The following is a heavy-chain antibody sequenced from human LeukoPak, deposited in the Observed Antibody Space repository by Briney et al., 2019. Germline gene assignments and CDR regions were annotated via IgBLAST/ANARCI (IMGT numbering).Heavy chain of an antibody. CDR2: INHSGST. CDR1: GGSFSGYY. D-gene: IGHD5-18*01. CDR3: ARVSGYSYGRKFDY. J-gene: IGHJ4*02. V-gene: IGHV4-34*01. Sequence: SETLSLTCAVYGGSFSGYYWSWIRQPPGKGLEWLGEINHSGSTNYNPSLKSRVTISVDTSKNQFSLKLSSVTAADTAVYYCARVSGYSYGRKFDYWGQGTLVTVSS.